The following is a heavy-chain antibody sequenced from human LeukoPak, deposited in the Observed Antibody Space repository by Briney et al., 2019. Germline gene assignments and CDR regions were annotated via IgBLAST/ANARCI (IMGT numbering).Heavy chain of an antibody. CDR3: ARTPFGVVVPYFDY. J-gene: IGHJ4*02. V-gene: IGHV4-59*01. CDR2: IYSSGST. CDR1: GGSLSGYY. D-gene: IGHD3-3*01. Sequence: PSETLSLTCTVSGGSLSGYYWSGIRQPPGRGLEWIGYIYSSGSTNYNSSLKSRVTISVDRPNNHFSLKLSSVTAADTAVYYCARTPFGVVVPYFDYWGQGTLVTVSS.